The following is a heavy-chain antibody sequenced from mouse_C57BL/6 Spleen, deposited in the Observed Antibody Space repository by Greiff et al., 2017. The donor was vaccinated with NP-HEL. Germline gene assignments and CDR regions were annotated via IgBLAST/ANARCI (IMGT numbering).Heavy chain of an antibody. CDR1: GFTFTDYY. Sequence: EVQLQQSGPVLVKPGPSVKISCKASGFTFTDYYMHWVKQSPGQSLEWIGLVYPYNGGTSYNQKFKGKATLTVDTSSSTAYMELNSLTSEDSAVYYCARSLTYEYDGGSGAMDYWGQGTSVTVSS. J-gene: IGHJ4*01. CDR2: VYPYNGGT. CDR3: ARSLTYEYDGGSGAMDY. V-gene: IGHV1-36*01. D-gene: IGHD2-4*01.